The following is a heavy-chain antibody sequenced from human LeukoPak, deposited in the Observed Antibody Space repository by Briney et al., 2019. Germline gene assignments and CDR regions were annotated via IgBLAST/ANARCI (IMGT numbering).Heavy chain of an antibody. CDR3: ARDGDTVLTRGYYYYMDV. D-gene: IGHD4-23*01. CDR1: GFTFSSYG. Sequence: PGGSLRLSCAASGFTFSSYGMHWVRQAPGKVLEWVAFIRHDGSNKYFADSVKGRFTISRDNAKNSLYLQMNSLRAEDTALYYCARDGDTVLTRGYYYYMDVWGKGTTVTVSS. J-gene: IGHJ6*03. V-gene: IGHV3-30*02. CDR2: IRHDGSNK.